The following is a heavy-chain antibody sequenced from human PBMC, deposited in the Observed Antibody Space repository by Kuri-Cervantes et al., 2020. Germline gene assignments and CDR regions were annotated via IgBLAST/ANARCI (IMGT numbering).Heavy chain of an antibody. CDR1: GFSLSTSGMR. Sequence: SGPTLVKPTQTLTLTCTVSGFSLSTSGMRVSWIRQPPGKALEWLARIDWDDDKFYSTSLKTRLTISKDTSKNQVVLTMTNMDPVDTATYYCAHERVKVLSGKDAFDIWGQGTMVTVSS. D-gene: IGHD2-15*01. V-gene: IGHV2-70D*14. J-gene: IGHJ3*02. CDR3: AHERVKVLSGKDAFDI. CDR2: IDWDDDK.